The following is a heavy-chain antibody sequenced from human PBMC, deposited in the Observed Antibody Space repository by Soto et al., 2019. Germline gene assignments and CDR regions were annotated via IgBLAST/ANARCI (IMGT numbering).Heavy chain of an antibody. V-gene: IGHV4-38-2*01. CDR2: IFHSGTT. CDR3: ARAFAGFGAYWYFDL. D-gene: IGHD3-16*01. Sequence: SETLSLTCAVSGYSIRRGYNWGWIRQPPGKGLEWIASIFHSGTTFYNPSLRSRVTMSLDTSKTQFSLTLRSVTAADTAVYYCARAFAGFGAYWYFDLWGRGTLVTVSS. J-gene: IGHJ2*01. CDR1: GYSIRRGYN.